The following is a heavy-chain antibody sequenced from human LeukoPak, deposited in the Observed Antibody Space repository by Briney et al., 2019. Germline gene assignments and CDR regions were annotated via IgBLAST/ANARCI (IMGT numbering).Heavy chain of an antibody. D-gene: IGHD3-16*01. CDR1: GDSITNTYYY. J-gene: IGHJ4*02. V-gene: IGHV4-39*01. CDR3: ARQVTFGYARAYYFDY. Sequence: SETLSLTCTVSGDSITNTYYYWGWIRQSPGKGLEWIGTFHSGGSTYFSPSLKNRLTISVDTSKNQFSLRLSSVTAADTAVYYCARQVTFGYARAYYFDYWGQGTLVTVSS. CDR2: FHSGGST.